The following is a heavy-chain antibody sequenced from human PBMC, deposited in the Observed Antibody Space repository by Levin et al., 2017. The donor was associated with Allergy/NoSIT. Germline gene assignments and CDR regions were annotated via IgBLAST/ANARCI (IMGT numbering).Heavy chain of an antibody. CDR3: ARGRKGIAARPGYYYMDV. D-gene: IGHD6-6*01. V-gene: IGHV4-34*01. Sequence: SETLSLTCAVYGGSFSTYYWTWIRQPPGKGLEWIGEINHSGSTNYNPSLKSRVPISVDTSKNQFSLKLSSVTAADTAVYYCARGRKGIAARPGYYYMDVWDTGTTVTVSS. CDR2: INHSGST. J-gene: IGHJ6*03. CDR1: GGSFSTYY.